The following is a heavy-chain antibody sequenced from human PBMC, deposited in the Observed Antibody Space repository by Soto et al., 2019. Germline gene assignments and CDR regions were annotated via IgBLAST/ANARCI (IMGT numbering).Heavy chain of an antibody. J-gene: IGHJ5*02. CDR3: ARGQWFDP. CDR1: GYTFTSYD. V-gene: IGHV1-8*01. Sequence: ASVKVSCKASGYTFTSYDMNWMRQAPGQGLEWMGWMNPDTGYTGYAQKFQGRVTMTRNTSISTAYMELSSLRSEDTAVYYCARGQWFDPWGQGTLVTVSS. CDR2: MNPDTGYT.